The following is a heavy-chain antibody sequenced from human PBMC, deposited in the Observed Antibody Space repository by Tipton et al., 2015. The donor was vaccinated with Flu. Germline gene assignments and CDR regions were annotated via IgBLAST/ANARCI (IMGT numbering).Heavy chain of an antibody. V-gene: IGHV4-39*07. CDR2: IYYSGST. Sequence: TLSLTCTVSGGSISSSSYYWGWIRQPPGKGLEWIGSIYYSGSTYYNPSLKSRVTISVDTSKNQFSLKLSSVTAADTAVYYCARVFKRAPYSYFDYWGQGTLVTVSS. CDR3: ARVFKRAPYSYFDY. CDR1: GGSISSSSYY. D-gene: IGHD1-26*01. J-gene: IGHJ4*02.